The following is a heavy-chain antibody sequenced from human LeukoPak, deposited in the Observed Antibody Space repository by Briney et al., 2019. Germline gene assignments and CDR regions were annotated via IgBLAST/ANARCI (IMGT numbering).Heavy chain of an antibody. J-gene: IGHJ4*02. CDR3: ARLDIAAAAYYFDY. D-gene: IGHD6-25*01. V-gene: IGHV4-34*01. CDR2: INHSGST. Sequence: SETLSLTCAVYGGSFSGYYWSWIRQPPGKGLEWIGEINHSGSTNYNPSLKSRVAISVDTSKNQFSLKLSSVTAADTAVYYCARLDIAAAAYYFDYWGQGTLVTVSS. CDR1: GGSFSGYY.